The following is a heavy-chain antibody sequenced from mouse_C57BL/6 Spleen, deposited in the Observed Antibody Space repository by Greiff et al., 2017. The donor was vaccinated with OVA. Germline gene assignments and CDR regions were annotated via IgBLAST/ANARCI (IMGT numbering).Heavy chain of an antibody. Sequence: QVQLKQSGAELARPGASVKLSCKASGYTFTSYGISWVKQRTGQGLEWIGEIYPRSGNTYYNEKFKGKATLTADKSSSTAYMELRSLTSEDSAVYFCARRGQLRPGDAMDYWGQGTSVTVSS. CDR3: ARRGQLRPGDAMDY. CDR1: GYTFTSYG. J-gene: IGHJ4*01. D-gene: IGHD3-2*02. V-gene: IGHV1-81*01. CDR2: IYPRSGNT.